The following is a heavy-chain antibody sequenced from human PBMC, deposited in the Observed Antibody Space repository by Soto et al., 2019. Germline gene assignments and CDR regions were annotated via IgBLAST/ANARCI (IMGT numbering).Heavy chain of an antibody. CDR3: AGCIAAAGIHYYYGMDV. V-gene: IGHV3-33*01. Sequence: GGSLRLSCAASGFTFSSYGMHWVRQAPGKGLEWVAVIWYDGSNKYYADSVKGRFTISRDNSKNTLYLQMNSLRAEDTAVYYSAGCIAAAGIHYYYGMDVWGQGTTVTVSS. CDR1: GFTFSSYG. D-gene: IGHD6-13*01. J-gene: IGHJ6*02. CDR2: IWYDGSNK.